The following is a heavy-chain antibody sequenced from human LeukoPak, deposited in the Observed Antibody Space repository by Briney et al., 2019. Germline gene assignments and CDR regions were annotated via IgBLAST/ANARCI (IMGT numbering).Heavy chain of an antibody. J-gene: IGHJ4*02. CDR1: GASVSSYY. D-gene: IGHD3-22*01. CDR3: ARDTKFYDTSGYYYFDF. V-gene: IGHV4-59*02. Sequence: SETLSLTCTVSGASVSSYYWSWIRQPPGRRLEWIGFIHSSGSTNYNPSLKSRVTMSLDTSKNQFSLKLSPVTAADTAIYYCARDTKFYDTSGYYYFDFWGQGTLVPVSS. CDR2: IHSSGST.